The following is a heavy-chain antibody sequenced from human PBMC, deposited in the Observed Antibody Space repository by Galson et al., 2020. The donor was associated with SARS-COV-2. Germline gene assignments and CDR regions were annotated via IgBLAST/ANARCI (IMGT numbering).Heavy chain of an antibody. CDR2: ISSSGTNI. CDR1: GFTFSSYE. D-gene: IGHD2-15*01. Sequence: GGSLRLSCAGSGFTFSSYEMNWVRQAPGKGLEWVSYISSSGTNIYYADSVKGRFTISRDNAKNSLYLQMTSLRAEDTAVYYCASPYLAAASFFGAFDIWGLGTMVT. V-gene: IGHV3-48*03. J-gene: IGHJ3*02. CDR3: ASPYLAAASFFGAFDI.